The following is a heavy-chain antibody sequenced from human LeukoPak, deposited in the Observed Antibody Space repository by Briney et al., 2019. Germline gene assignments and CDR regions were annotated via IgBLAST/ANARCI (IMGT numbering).Heavy chain of an antibody. J-gene: IGHJ6*03. D-gene: IGHD3-10*01. Sequence: PSETLSLTCTVSGGSISSSSYYWGWIRQPPGKGLEWIGSIDLGGSTYYNPCLKSRVTISVDTSKNQFSLKLSSVTAADTAVYYCASKLTMVRGVSRYMDVWGKGTTVTVSS. CDR1: GGSISSSSYY. V-gene: IGHV4-39*01. CDR3: ASKLTMVRGVSRYMDV. CDR2: IDLGGST.